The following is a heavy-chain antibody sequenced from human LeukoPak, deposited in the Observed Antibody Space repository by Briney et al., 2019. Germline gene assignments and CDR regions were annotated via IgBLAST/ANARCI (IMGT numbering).Heavy chain of an antibody. CDR3: ASRYSSSPDYYYYYMDV. J-gene: IGHJ6*03. V-gene: IGHV3-21*01. CDR1: GFTFSSYS. CDR2: ISSSSSYI. Sequence: PGGSLRLSCAASGFTFSSYSMNWVRQAPGKGLEWVSSISSSSSYIYYADSVKGRFTISRDNAKNSLYLQMNSLRAEDTAVYYCASRYSSSPDYYYYYMDVWGKGTTVTVSS. D-gene: IGHD6-6*01.